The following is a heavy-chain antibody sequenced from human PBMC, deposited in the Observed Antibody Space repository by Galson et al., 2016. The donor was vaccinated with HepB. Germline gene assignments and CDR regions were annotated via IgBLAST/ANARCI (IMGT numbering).Heavy chain of an antibody. D-gene: IGHD3-16*01. CDR2: ISPHDSDT. Sequence: QSGAEVKKPGESLKISCQGSGYDFSSQWIAWVRHMPGKGLQFMGIISPHDSDTRYSPSFQGQVTMSADKSISTAFLQWSSLTASDTAIYYCARLGGIVLTTKSGMDVWGQGTTVTVSS. CDR1: GYDFSSQW. CDR3: ARLGGIVLTTKSGMDV. J-gene: IGHJ6*02. V-gene: IGHV5-51*01.